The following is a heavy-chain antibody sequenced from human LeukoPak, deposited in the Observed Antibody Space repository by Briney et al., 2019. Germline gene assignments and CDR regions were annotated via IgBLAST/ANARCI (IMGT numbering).Heavy chain of an antibody. Sequence: GGSLRLSCAASGFTFSDYYMSWIRQAPGKGLEWVSYISSSGSTIYYADSVKGRFTISRDNAKNSLYLQMNSLRAEDTAVYYCARDLGYSSRNNWFDPWGQGTLVTVSS. CDR3: ARDLGYSSRNNWFDP. D-gene: IGHD6-13*01. CDR1: GFTFSDYY. J-gene: IGHJ5*02. CDR2: ISSSGSTI. V-gene: IGHV3-11*04.